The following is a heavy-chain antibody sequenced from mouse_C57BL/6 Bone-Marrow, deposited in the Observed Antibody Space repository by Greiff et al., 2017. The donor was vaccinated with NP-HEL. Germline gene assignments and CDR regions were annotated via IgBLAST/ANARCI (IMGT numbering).Heavy chain of an antibody. CDR3: ARDYYGSSYWYFDV. CDR2: IDPSDSYT. CDR1: GYTFTSYW. V-gene: IGHV1-69*01. D-gene: IGHD1-1*01. Sequence: QVQLQQPGAELVMPGASVKLSCKASGYTFTSYWMHWVKQRPGQGLEWIGEIDPSDSYTNYNQKFKGKSTLTVDKSSSTAYMQLSILTSEDSAVYYCARDYYGSSYWYFDVWGTGTTVTVSS. J-gene: IGHJ1*03.